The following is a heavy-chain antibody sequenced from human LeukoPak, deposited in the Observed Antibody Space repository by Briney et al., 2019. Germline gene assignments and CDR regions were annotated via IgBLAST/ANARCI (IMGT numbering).Heavy chain of an antibody. J-gene: IGHJ4*02. CDR2: ITDSGNNT. D-gene: IGHD2-2*02. Sequence: PGGSLRLSCAASGFTFSNYAMSWVRQAPGKGLEWVSVITDSGNNTYYTGSVKGRFTISRDNSKNTLYLQMNSLRAEDTAVYYCAKDLGIVVPAAIEGDYWGQGTLATVSS. V-gene: IGHV3-23*01. CDR3: AKDLGIVVPAAIEGDY. CDR1: GFTFSNYA.